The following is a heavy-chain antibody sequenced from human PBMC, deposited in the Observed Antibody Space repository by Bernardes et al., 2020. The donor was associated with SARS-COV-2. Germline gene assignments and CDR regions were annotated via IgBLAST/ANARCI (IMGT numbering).Heavy chain of an antibody. J-gene: IGHJ4*02. CDR1: GYTFGDYY. Sequence: ASVKVSCKASGYTFGDYYMNWMRQAPGQALEWMGCINPNSGVTVFAQKFRDRLIMTRDTSIKTFYMELSRLRSDDTALYYCARDVLNSRGKYFDCWGQGSLVTVSS. D-gene: IGHD2-15*01. CDR2: INPNSGVT. V-gene: IGHV1-2*02. CDR3: ARDVLNSRGKYFDC.